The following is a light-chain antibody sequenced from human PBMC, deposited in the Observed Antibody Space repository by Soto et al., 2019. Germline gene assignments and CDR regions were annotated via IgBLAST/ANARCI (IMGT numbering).Light chain of an antibody. CDR1: SSNVGSYKL. CDR3: CSYAGSYVV. Sequence: QSALTQPASVSGSPGQSITISCTGTSSNVGSYKLVSWYQQHPGKAPKLMIYDVSKRPSGVPDRFSGSKSGNTASLTISGLQAEDEADYYCCSYAGSYVVFGGGTKLTVL. CDR2: DVS. V-gene: IGLV2-23*02. J-gene: IGLJ2*01.